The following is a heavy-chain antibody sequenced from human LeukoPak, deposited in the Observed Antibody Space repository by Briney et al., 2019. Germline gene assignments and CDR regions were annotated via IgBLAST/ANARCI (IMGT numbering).Heavy chain of an antibody. J-gene: IGHJ3*02. V-gene: IGHV3-23*01. D-gene: IGHD3-22*01. CDR3: AREGGYYDSSGYYPDDAFDI. CDR2: ISGSGGST. CDR1: GFTFSSYW. Sequence: PGGSLRLSCAASGFTFSSYWMSWVRQAPGKGLEWVSAISGSGGSTYYADSVKGRFTISRDNSKNTLYLQMNSLRAEDTAVYYCAREGGYYDSSGYYPDDAFDIWGQGTMVTVSS.